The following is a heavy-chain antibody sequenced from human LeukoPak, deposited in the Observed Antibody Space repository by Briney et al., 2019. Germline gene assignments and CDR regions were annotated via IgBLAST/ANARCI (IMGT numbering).Heavy chain of an antibody. CDR1: GFTFTTYS. Sequence: PGGSLRLSCTASGFTFTTYSMDWVRQAPGKGLEWVSSIDNSGTYIYYADSVKGRFTISRDNSKNSLYLQMNSLRAEDTAVYYCARDFGARGWFDYWGQGTLVTVSS. J-gene: IGHJ4*02. D-gene: IGHD6-19*01. CDR3: ARDFGARGWFDY. V-gene: IGHV3-21*01. CDR2: IDNSGTYI.